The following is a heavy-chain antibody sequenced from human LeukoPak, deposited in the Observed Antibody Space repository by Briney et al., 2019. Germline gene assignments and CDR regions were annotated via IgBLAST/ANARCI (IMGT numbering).Heavy chain of an antibody. CDR2: INTETGTP. J-gene: IGHJ2*01. D-gene: IGHD3-16*01. Sequence: ASVKVSCKASGYTCSDYAMNWVRQAPGQGREWMGWINTETGTPTYAQGFTGRFVFSLDTSVSTAYLEITSLKAEDTAIYYCARDGAEDWYFDLWGRGTLVTVSS. V-gene: IGHV7-4-1*02. CDR1: GYTCSDYA. CDR3: ARDGAEDWYFDL.